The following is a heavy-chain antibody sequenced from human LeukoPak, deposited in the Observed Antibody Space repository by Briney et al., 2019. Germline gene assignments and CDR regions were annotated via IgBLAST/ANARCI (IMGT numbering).Heavy chain of an antibody. CDR2: TYYSGST. V-gene: IGHV4-39*01. CDR3: ARGPDFWSGPGGYYFDY. J-gene: IGHJ4*02. Sequence: PSETLSLTCTVSGGSISSSGYYWGWIRQPPGRGLEWIGSTYYSGSTYYNPSLKSRVTISVDTSKNQFSLKLSSVTAADTAVYYCARGPDFWSGPGGYYFDYWGQETLVTVSS. CDR1: GGSISSSGYY. D-gene: IGHD3-3*01.